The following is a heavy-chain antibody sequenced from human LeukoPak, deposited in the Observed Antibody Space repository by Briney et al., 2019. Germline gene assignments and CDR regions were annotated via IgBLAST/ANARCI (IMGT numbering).Heavy chain of an antibody. CDR2: IYYSGST. V-gene: IGHV4-39*01. D-gene: IGHD5-12*01. Sequence: SETLSLTCTVSGDSISSSSYYWGWIRQPPGKGLEWIGSIYYSGSTYYNPSLKSRVTISVDTSKNQFSLKLSSVTAADTAVYYCARHAPIVATIVDWFDPWGQGTLVTVSS. CDR1: GDSISSSSYY. CDR3: ARHAPIVATIVDWFDP. J-gene: IGHJ5*02.